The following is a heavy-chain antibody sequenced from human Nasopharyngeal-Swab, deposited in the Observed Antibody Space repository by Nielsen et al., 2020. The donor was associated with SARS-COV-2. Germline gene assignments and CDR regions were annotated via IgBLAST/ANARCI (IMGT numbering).Heavy chain of an antibody. D-gene: IGHD4-11*01. CDR3: ARDASNYGDYYYYYGMDV. CDR1: GGSVSSGSYY. CDR2: IYYSGST. Sequence: SETLSLTCTVSGGSVSSGSYYWSWIRQPPGKGLEWIGYIYYSGSTNYNPSLKSRVTISVDTSKNQFSLKLSSVTAADTAVYYCARDASNYGDYYYYYGMDVRGQGTTVTVSS. V-gene: IGHV4-61*01. J-gene: IGHJ6*02.